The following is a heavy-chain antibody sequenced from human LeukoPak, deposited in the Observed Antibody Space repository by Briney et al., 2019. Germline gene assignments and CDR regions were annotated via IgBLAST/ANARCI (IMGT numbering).Heavy chain of an antibody. Sequence: PSETLSLTCAVYGGSFSGYYWSWIRQPPGKGLDWIGEINHSGSTNYNPSLKSRVTISVDTSKNQLSLKLSSVTAADTAVYYCARDPYYYASSGYSSSHAFDIWGQGTTVTVSS. V-gene: IGHV4-34*01. D-gene: IGHD3-22*01. CDR3: ARDPYYYASSGYSSSHAFDI. J-gene: IGHJ3*02. CDR1: GGSFSGYY. CDR2: INHSGST.